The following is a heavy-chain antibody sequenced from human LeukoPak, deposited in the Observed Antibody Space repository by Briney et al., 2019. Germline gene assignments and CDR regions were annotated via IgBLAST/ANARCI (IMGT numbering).Heavy chain of an antibody. CDR3: ATRRTGGSGAFDI. D-gene: IGHD1-14*01. J-gene: IGHJ3*02. V-gene: IGHV4-31*03. CDR2: IYYSGST. CDR1: GGSISSGGYY. Sequence: ASETLSLTCTVSGGSISSGGYYWSWICQHPGKGLEWIGYIYYSGSTYYNPSLKSRVTISVDTSKNQFSLKLSSVTAADTAVYYCATRRTGGSGAFDIWGQGTMVTVSS.